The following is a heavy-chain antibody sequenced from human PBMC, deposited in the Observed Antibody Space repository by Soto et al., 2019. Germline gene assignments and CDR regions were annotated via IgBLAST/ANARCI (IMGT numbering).Heavy chain of an antibody. CDR3: ARGIAVAGTYWFDS. V-gene: IGHV3-11*01. Sequence: GGSLRLSCAASGFTFSHYYMSWIRQAPGKGLEWVSYISNSGGTIYYGDSVKGRFTISRDNGKNSLYLQLNSLRAEDTAVYYCARGIAVAGTYWFDSWGQGTPVTVSS. D-gene: IGHD6-19*01. CDR1: GFTFSHYY. J-gene: IGHJ5*01. CDR2: ISNSGGTI.